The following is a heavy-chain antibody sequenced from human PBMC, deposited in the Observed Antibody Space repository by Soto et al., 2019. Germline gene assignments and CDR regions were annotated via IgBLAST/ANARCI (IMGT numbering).Heavy chain of an antibody. CDR1: GFTFSSYA. CDR3: AKDGGYSYGYAY. J-gene: IGHJ4*02. D-gene: IGHD5-18*01. Sequence: EVQLLESGGGLVQPGGSLRLSYAASGFTFSSYAMSWVRQAPGKGLEWVSAISGSGGSTYYADSVKGRFTISRDNSKNTLYLQMNSLRAEDTAVYYCAKDGGYSYGYAYWGQGTLVTVSS. V-gene: IGHV3-23*01. CDR2: ISGSGGST.